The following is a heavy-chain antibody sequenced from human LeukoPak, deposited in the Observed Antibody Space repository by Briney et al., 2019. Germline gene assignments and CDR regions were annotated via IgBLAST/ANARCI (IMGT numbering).Heavy chain of an antibody. CDR1: GGSIKNYY. CDR2: VYYTGTT. CDR3: ARENVGRGKYFDY. D-gene: IGHD1-1*01. Sequence: SETLSLTCALSGGSIKNYYWSWIRQPLGKGLEWIGYVYYTGTTSYNPSLKSRVTISVETSKNQFSLTLNSVTAADTAVYYCARENVGRGKYFDYWGQGTLVTVSS. V-gene: IGHV4-59*01. J-gene: IGHJ4*02.